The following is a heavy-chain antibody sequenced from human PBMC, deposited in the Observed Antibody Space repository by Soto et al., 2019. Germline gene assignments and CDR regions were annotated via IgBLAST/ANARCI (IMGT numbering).Heavy chain of an antibody. D-gene: IGHD3-3*01. J-gene: IGHJ4*02. CDR3: ENVPECNLWSGYLYCIDY. CDR1: GFTFSNNV. V-gene: IGHV3-23*01. Sequence: GGSLRLSCAASGFTFSNNVMNWARQAPGKGLEWVSAINGGGGSTFYADSVQGRFTISRENSKNTLYLQMHSLRADDTAVYYCENVPECNLWSGYLYCIDYWGQGTTVPVYS. CDR2: INGGGGST.